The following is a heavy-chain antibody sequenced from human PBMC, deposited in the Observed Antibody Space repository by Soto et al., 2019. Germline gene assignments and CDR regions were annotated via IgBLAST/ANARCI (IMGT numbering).Heavy chain of an antibody. CDR3: ARLDSSGYYYGYYFDY. J-gene: IGHJ4*02. V-gene: IGHV4-31*03. CDR1: GGSISSGGYY. D-gene: IGHD3-22*01. Sequence: SETLSLTCTVAGGSISSGGYYWSLILQHPGKGLEWIGYIYYSGSTYYNPSLKSRVTISVDTSKNQFSLKLSSVTAADTAVYYCARLDSSGYYYGYYFDYWGQGTLVTVSS. CDR2: IYYSGST.